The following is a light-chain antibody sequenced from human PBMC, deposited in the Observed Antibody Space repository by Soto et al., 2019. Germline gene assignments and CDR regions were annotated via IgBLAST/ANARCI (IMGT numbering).Light chain of an antibody. CDR3: QHYNSYSPT. J-gene: IGKJ1*01. CDR1: QSISSW. V-gene: IGKV1-5*01. Sequence: IHMTQSPSTLSASVGDRVTITCRASQSISSWLAWYQQKPGKAPKLLIYDASSLESGVPSRFSGSGSGTEFTLTISSLQPDDFATYYCQHYNSYSPTFGQGTKVDI. CDR2: DAS.